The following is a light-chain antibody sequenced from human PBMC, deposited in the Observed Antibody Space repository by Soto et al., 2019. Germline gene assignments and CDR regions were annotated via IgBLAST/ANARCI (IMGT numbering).Light chain of an antibody. CDR3: SSYTSSSTSLYV. J-gene: IGLJ1*01. Sequence: QSVLTQPASVSGSPGQSITISCTGTSSDVGGYNYVSWYQQHPGKAPKLMIYDVSNRPSGVSNRFSGSKSGNTASLTISGLQAEEEDDYYCSSYTSSSTSLYVFGTGTKLTVL. CDR2: DVS. V-gene: IGLV2-14*01. CDR1: SSDVGGYNY.